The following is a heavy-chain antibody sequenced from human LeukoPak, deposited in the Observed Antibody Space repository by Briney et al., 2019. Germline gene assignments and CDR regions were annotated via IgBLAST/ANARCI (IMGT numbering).Heavy chain of an antibody. CDR3: ARTPITGDGYYFDY. Sequence: SETLSLTCTVSGGSISSCGYCWSWIRQHPGKGLKWIGYIYYSGSTYYNPSLKSRVTISVDTSKNQFSLRLSSVTAADTAVYYCARTPITGDGYYFDYWGQGTLVTVSS. CDR2: IYYSGST. CDR1: GGSISSCGYC. J-gene: IGHJ4*02. V-gene: IGHV4-31*03. D-gene: IGHD7-27*01.